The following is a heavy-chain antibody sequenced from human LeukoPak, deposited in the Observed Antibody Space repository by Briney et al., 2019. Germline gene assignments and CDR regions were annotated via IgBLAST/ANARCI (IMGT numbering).Heavy chain of an antibody. CDR2: ISSSSSYI. V-gene: IGHV3-21*01. Sequence: GGSLRLSCAASGFTFSSYSMNWVRQDPRKGLEWVSSISSSSSYIYYADSVKGRFTISRDNAKNSLDLQMNSLRAEDTAVYYCARDDGGYSYDWGQGTLVTVSS. D-gene: IGHD5-18*01. CDR1: GFTFSSYS. J-gene: IGHJ4*02. CDR3: ARDDGGYSYD.